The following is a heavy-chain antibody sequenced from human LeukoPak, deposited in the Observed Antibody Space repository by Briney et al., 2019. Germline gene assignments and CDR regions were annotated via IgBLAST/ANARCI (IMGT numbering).Heavy chain of an antibody. V-gene: IGHV3-23*01. J-gene: IGHJ4*02. Sequence: GGSLRLSCAASGFTFSSYAMSWVRQAPGKGLEWVSAISGSGGSTYYADSVKGRFTISRDNSKNSLYLQMNSLRAEDTAVYYCATTPYYYDSSGYYYWGQGTPVTVSS. CDR3: ATTPYYYDSSGYYY. D-gene: IGHD3-22*01. CDR1: GFTFSSYA. CDR2: ISGSGGST.